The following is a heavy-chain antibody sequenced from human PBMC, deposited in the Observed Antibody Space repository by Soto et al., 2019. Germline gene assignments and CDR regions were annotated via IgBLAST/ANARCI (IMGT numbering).Heavy chain of an antibody. V-gene: IGHV3-30*18. J-gene: IGHJ6*02. CDR2: VSYEGTTK. Sequence: QVQLVESGGDVVQPGESLRLSCVASGFTFRWFAMLWVRQAPGKGLEWVAAVSYEGTTKTYSDDVKGRFTISRDNSRNTVYLQLDNLRREDTAMYYCAKDDREAVAGAVHVYGMDVWGQGTSVTVSS. D-gene: IGHD6-19*01. CDR3: AKDDREAVAGAVHVYGMDV. CDR1: GFTFRWFA.